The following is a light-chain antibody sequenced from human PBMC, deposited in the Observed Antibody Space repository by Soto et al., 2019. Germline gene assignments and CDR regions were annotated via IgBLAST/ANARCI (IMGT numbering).Light chain of an antibody. CDR3: QCRRDWPPRLT. Sequence: EVVLTQSPATLSLSPGETATLSCRASQSISNYLAWYQQKLGQAPKLLIYDASHRAIGIPARFSGDGSGTDFTLTISSRELEDFDVYYCQCRRDWPPRLTFGGGTQVEIK. CDR2: DAS. V-gene: IGKV3-11*01. CDR1: QSISNY. J-gene: IGKJ4*01.